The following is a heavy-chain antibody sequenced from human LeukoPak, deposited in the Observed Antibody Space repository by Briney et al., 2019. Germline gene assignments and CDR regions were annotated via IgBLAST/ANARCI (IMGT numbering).Heavy chain of an antibody. D-gene: IGHD5-12*01. J-gene: IGHJ5*02. CDR3: ARVRRNSGNKYFDP. CDR1: GGSISSGNYY. Sequence: SETLSLTCTVSGGSISSGNYYWSWIRQPAGMGLEWIGRIYISGGTGYNPSLKSRVTISIDTSKNQFYLRLSSVTAADTAVYYCARVRRNSGNKYFDPWGQGTRVTVSS. V-gene: IGHV4-61*02. CDR2: IYISGGT.